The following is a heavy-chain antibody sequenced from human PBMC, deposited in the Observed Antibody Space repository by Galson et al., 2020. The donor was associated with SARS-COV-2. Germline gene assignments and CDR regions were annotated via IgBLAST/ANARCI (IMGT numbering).Heavy chain of an antibody. Sequence: VKVSCKASGGSFSGNDINWVRQAPGQGLEWMGGIIHIFDTAKYAQKFQGRVTITADESATTAYMELTSLRSEDTAVYFCARGEVQTLDYWGQGTLVTVSS. D-gene: IGHD3-16*01. V-gene: IGHV1-69*13. CDR2: IIHIFDTA. J-gene: IGHJ4*02. CDR1: GGSFSGND. CDR3: ARGEVQTLDY.